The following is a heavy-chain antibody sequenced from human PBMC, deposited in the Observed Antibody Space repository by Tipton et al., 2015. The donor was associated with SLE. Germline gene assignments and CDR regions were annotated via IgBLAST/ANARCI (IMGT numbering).Heavy chain of an antibody. J-gene: IGHJ4*02. CDR1: GGPISSSSYY. Sequence: TLSLTCTVSGGPISSSSYYWAWIRQPPGKGLEWIGIIYYSGSTYYNPSLESRVTISVDTSKNQFSLKLSSVTAADTAVFYCAHANWGTNFDYWGQGTLVTVSS. CDR3: AHANWGTNFDY. CDR2: IYYSGST. V-gene: IGHV4-39*07. D-gene: IGHD7-27*01.